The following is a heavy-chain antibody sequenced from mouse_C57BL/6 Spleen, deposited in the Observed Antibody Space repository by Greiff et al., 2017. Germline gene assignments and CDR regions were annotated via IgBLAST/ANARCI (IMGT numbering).Heavy chain of an antibody. CDR1: GYTFTSYG. V-gene: IGHV1-81*01. J-gene: IGHJ3*01. CDR2: IYPRSGNT. D-gene: IGHD2-4*01. Sequence: VNVVESGAELARPGASVKLSCKASGYTFTSYGISWVKQRTGQGLEWIGEIYPRSGNTYYNEKFKGKATLTADKSSSTAYMELRSLTSEDSAVYFCARANDYGFAYWGQGTLVTVSA. CDR3: ARANDYGFAY.